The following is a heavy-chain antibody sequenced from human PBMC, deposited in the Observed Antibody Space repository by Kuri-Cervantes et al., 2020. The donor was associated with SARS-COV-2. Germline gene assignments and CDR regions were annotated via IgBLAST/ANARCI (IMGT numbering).Heavy chain of an antibody. CDR3: ARAPTVTLDY. V-gene: IGHV3-48*03. Sequence: SLKILCPASGFTFSSYEMNWVRQAPGKGLEWVSYIRSSGSTIYYADSVKGRFTTSRDNAKNSLYLQMNSLRAEDTAVYYCARAPTVTLDYWGQGTLVTVSS. CDR2: IRSSGSTI. J-gene: IGHJ4*02. CDR1: GFTFSSYE. D-gene: IGHD4-17*01.